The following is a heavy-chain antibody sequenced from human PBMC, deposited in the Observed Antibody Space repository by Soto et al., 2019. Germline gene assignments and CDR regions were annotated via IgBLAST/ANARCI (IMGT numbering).Heavy chain of an antibody. Sequence: EVQLVESGGGLVQPGRSLRLSCAASGFTFDDYAMHWVRQAPGKGLEWVSGISWNSGSISYADSVKGRFTISRDNAKNSLYLQMNSLRAEDTALYYCAKDIYLYGVLGAFDIWGQGTMVTFSS. D-gene: IGHD4-17*01. CDR2: ISWNSGSI. J-gene: IGHJ3*02. V-gene: IGHV3-9*01. CDR1: GFTFDDYA. CDR3: AKDIYLYGVLGAFDI.